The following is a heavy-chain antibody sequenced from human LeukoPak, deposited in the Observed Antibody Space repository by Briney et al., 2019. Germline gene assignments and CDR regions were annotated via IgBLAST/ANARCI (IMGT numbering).Heavy chain of an antibody. CDR3: ARMTNYYYYMDV. CDR2: ISSSSSTI. Sequence: PGGSLRLSCAASGFTFSNNSMNWARQAPGKGLEWVSYISSSSSTIYYADSVKGRFTISRDNAKNSLYLQMNSLRAEDTAVYYCARMTNYYYYMDVWGKGTTVTVSS. CDR1: GFTFSNNS. J-gene: IGHJ6*03. V-gene: IGHV3-48*01.